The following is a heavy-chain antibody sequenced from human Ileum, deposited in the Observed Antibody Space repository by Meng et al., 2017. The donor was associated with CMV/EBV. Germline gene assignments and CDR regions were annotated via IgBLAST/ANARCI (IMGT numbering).Heavy chain of an antibody. CDR2: FTARGNT. CDR1: GASIRGYC. V-gene: IGHV4-4*07. J-gene: IGHJ5*02. Sequence: QMAPQVSGPGLVKPSATLSLTCSVSGASIRGYCWSWIRQPAGKGLEWIWRFTARGNTNYNPSLKSRVTMSLDTSLNQFSLRLNSVTAADTAVYYFARDVIRDDTGSWFDPWGQGTLVTVSS. CDR3: ARDVIRDDTGSWFDP. D-gene: IGHD3-9*01.